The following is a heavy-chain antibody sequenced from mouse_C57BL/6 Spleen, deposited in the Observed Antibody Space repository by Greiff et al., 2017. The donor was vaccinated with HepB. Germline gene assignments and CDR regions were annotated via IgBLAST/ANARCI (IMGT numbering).Heavy chain of an antibody. CDR3: SRSLYYFDY. CDR1: GYTFTDYY. CDR2: IYPGSGNT. Sequence: QVHVKQSGAELVRPGASVKLSCKASGYTFTDYYINWVKQRPGPGLEWIARIYPGSGNTYYNEKFKGKATLTAEKSSSTAYMQLSSLTSEDSAVYFCSRSLYYFDYWGQGTTLTVSS. D-gene: IGHD6-2*01. J-gene: IGHJ2*01. V-gene: IGHV1-76*01.